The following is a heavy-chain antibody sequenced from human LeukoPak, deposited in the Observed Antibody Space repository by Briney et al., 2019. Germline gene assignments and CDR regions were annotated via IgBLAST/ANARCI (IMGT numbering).Heavy chain of an antibody. V-gene: IGHV1-69*05. CDR3: ARALVQPSGAFDI. J-gene: IGHJ3*02. Sequence: RASVKVSCKASGGTFSTYAINWVRQAPGQGLEWMGGIIPMFGTANYAQKFQGRVTITTDASSNTAYMEMSSLRSDDSAVYFCARALVQPSGAFDIWGQGAMVTVSS. CDR2: IIPMFGTA. CDR1: GGTFSTYA. D-gene: IGHD1-26*01.